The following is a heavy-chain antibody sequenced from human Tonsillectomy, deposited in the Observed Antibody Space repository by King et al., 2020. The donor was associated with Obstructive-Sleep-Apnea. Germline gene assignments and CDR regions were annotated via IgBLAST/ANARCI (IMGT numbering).Heavy chain of an antibody. CDR2: INPSGGST. D-gene: IGHD4-17*01. J-gene: IGHJ4*02. CDR1: GYTFTSYY. Sequence: VQLVESGAEVKKPGASVKVCCKASGYTFTSYYMHWVRQAPGQGLEWMGIINPSGGSTSYAQKFQGRFTMTRDTSTSTVYMELSSLSSEDTAVYYCARIGTTVTTTADYCGPGTLVTVSS. CDR3: ARIGTTVTTTADY. V-gene: IGHV1-46*01.